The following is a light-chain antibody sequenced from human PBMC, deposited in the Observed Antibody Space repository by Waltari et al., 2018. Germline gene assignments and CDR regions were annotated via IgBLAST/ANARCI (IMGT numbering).Light chain of an antibody. J-gene: IGKJ1*01. CDR3: QQRDNWPRT. CDR1: HSISRY. V-gene: IGKV3-11*01. Sequence: IVFTQSQATLSLSPGERAALSCRASHSISRYLAWYQQKPGQAPRLLIYDASNRATGIPARFSGRGSGTDFTLSITTLEPEDFAVYYCQQRDNWPRTFGQGTRVEV. CDR2: DAS.